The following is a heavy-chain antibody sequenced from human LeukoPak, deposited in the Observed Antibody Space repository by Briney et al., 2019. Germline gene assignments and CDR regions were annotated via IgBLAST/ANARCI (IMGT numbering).Heavy chain of an antibody. CDR3: AKGITPAAIPRPFFY. Sequence: GGSLRLSCAASGFTFSSYSMNWVRQAPGKGLEWVSSISTSSSDIYYADSVKGRFTISRDNSKNTLYLQMNSLRAEDTAVYYCAKGITPAAIPRPFFYWGQGTLVTVSS. CDR2: ISTSSSDI. V-gene: IGHV3-21*04. J-gene: IGHJ4*02. CDR1: GFTFSSYS. D-gene: IGHD2-2*02.